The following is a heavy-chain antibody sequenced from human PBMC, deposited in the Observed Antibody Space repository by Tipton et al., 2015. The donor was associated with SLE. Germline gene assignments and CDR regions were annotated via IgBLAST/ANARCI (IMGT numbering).Heavy chain of an antibody. D-gene: IGHD5-24*01. CDR1: GGSISSYY. Sequence: TLSLTCTVSGGSISSYYWSWIRQPPGKGLEWIGYIYYSGSTNYNPSLKSRVTISVDTSKNQFSLKLSSVTAADTAVYYCARGEEMATIVAFDIWGQGTMVTASS. CDR3: ARGEEMATIVAFDI. CDR2: IYYSGST. V-gene: IGHV4-59*12. J-gene: IGHJ3*02.